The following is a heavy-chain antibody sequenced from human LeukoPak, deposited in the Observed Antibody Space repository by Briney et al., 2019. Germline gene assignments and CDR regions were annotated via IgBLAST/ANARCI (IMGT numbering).Heavy chain of an antibody. CDR1: GFTFSNSW. Sequence: PGGSLRLSCAASGFTFSNSWMTWVRQAPGKGLEWVANIKQDGSEKYYVDSVKGRFTISRDNAKNSLYLQMNSLRAEDTAVYYCAREDTNAFDIWGQGTMVTVSS. V-gene: IGHV3-7*03. CDR2: IKQDGSEK. CDR3: AREDTNAFDI. J-gene: IGHJ3*02.